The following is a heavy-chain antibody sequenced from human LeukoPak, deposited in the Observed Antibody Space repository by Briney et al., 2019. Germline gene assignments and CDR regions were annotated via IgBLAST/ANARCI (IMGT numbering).Heavy chain of an antibody. Sequence: PGGSLRLSCAVSGFTFSSYAMSWVRQAPGKGLEWVSGISGSGGKAYYADSVKGRFTISRDNSNNTLYLQTNSLRAEDTAVYYCAKRADDSSGYYFDYWGLGTLVTVSS. D-gene: IGHD3-22*01. CDR2: ISGSGGKA. V-gene: IGHV3-23*01. CDR1: GFTFSSYA. CDR3: AKRADDSSGYYFDY. J-gene: IGHJ4*02.